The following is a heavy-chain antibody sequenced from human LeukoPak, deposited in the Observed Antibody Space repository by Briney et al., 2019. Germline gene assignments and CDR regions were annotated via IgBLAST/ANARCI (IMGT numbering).Heavy chain of an antibody. D-gene: IGHD6-6*01. Sequence: ASVKVSCKASGYIFTNYNLHWVRLAPGQGLEWMGIISPGGGGTTYAQKFQGRVTMTRDTSTSTVYMELSSLRSEDTAVYFCGRSSPSNSFDYWGQGTLVTVSS. V-gene: IGHV1-46*01. CDR1: GYIFTNYN. CDR3: GRSSPSNSFDY. CDR2: ISPGGGGT. J-gene: IGHJ4*02.